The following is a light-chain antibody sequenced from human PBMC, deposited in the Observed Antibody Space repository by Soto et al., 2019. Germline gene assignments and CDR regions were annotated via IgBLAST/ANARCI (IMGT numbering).Light chain of an antibody. CDR2: EVS. CDR3: SSYTSSSTYV. J-gene: IGLJ1*01. Sequence: QSVLTQPASVSGSPGQTITISCTGTRTDIGGYNLVSWYQRHPGKAPKLLIYEVSNRPSGVSNRFSGSKSGNTASLTISGLQAEDEADYYCSSYTSSSTYVFGTVTKVPV. V-gene: IGLV2-14*01. CDR1: RTDIGGYNL.